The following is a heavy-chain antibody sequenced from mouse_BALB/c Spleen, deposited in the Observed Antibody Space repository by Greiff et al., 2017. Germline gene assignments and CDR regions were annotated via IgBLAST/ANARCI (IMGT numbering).Heavy chain of an antibody. CDR1: GYTFTDYN. J-gene: IGHJ4*01. CDR2: IYPYNGGT. CDR3: ARRHGSSSYYAMDY. V-gene: IGHV1S29*02. Sequence: EVQLQQSGPELVKPGASVKISCKASGYTFTDYNMHWVKQSHGKSLEWIGYIYPYNGGTGYNQKFKSKATLTVDNSSSTAYMELRSLTSEDSAVYYCARRHGSSSYYAMDYWGQGTSVTVSS. D-gene: IGHD1-1*01.